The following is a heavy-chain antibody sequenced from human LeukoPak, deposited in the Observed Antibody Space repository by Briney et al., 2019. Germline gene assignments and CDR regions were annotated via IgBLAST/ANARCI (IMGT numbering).Heavy chain of an antibody. Sequence: GGSLRLSCAASGFTCSDYWMHWVRQVPGKGLAWVSHVGRDVNRTHYADSVKGRFIISRDDAKNTMYLQMNSLTVEDTAVYFCVREGYYGLLTEPGHDSFDAWGQGTMVTVSS. J-gene: IGHJ3*01. CDR2: VGRDVNRT. V-gene: IGHV3-74*01. CDR3: VREGYYGLLTEPGHDSFDA. D-gene: IGHD3-9*01. CDR1: GFTCSDYW.